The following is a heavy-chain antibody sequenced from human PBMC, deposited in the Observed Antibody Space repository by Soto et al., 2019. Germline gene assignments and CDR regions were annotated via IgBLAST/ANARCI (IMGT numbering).Heavy chain of an antibody. V-gene: IGHV3-15*01. CDR3: TTDIPYYYGSGTYFDY. CDR2: IKSKTDGGAT. Sequence: PGGFLRLSCAASGFTFSNAWMSWVRQAPGKGVEWVGRIKSKTDGGATDYAAPVKGRFTISRDDSKNTLYLQMNSLKTEETAVYYCTTDIPYYYGSGTYFDYWGQGXLVTVSS. CDR1: GFTFSNAW. J-gene: IGHJ4*02. D-gene: IGHD3-10*01.